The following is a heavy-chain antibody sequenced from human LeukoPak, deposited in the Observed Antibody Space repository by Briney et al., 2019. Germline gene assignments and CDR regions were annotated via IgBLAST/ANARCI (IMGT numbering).Heavy chain of an antibody. V-gene: IGHV3-30*02. CDR2: IRYDGSNK. CDR3: AKDPRDHSYGWSWRYFDY. J-gene: IGHJ4*02. D-gene: IGHD5-18*01. Sequence: GGSLRLSCAASGFTFSSYVMHWVRQAPGKWLEWVAFIRYDGSNKYYADSVKGRFTISRDNSKNTLYLQMNSLRAEDTAVYCAKDPRDHSYGWSWRYFDYWGQGTLVTVSS. CDR1: GFTFSSYV.